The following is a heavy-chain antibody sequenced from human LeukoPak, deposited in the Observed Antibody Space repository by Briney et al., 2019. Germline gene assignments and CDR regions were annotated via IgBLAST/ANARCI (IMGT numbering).Heavy chain of an antibody. CDR2: ISSSSSYI. D-gene: IGHD5-12*01. J-gene: IGHJ4*02. CDR3: AKDYGYGVTTNPVFDY. CDR1: GFTFSSYS. V-gene: IGHV3-21*04. Sequence: PGGSLSLSCAASGFTFSSYSMNWVRQAPGKGLEWVSSISSSSSYIYYADSVKGRFTISRDNAKNSLYLQMNSLRAEDTALYYCAKDYGYGVTTNPVFDYWGQGTLVTVSS.